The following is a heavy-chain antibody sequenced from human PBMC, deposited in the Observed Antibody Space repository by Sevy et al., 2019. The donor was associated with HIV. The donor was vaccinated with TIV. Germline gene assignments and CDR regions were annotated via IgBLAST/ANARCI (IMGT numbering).Heavy chain of an antibody. CDR1: GFTFSSYG. D-gene: IGHD5-18*01. CDR2: ISYDGSNK. V-gene: IGHV3-30*18. CDR3: AKDGEAQLWLGYFDS. J-gene: IGHJ4*02. Sequence: GGSLRLSCAASGFTFSSYGMHWVRQAPGKGLEWVAVISYDGSNKYYGDSVKDRFTISRDNSKNTLYLQMNSLRAEDTAVYYCAKDGEAQLWLGYFDSWGQGTLVTVSS.